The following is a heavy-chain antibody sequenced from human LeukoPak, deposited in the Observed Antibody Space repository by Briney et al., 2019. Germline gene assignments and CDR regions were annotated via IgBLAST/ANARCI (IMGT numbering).Heavy chain of an antibody. CDR1: GFTFSTYG. D-gene: IGHD3-10*01. Sequence: PGRSLGLSCAASGFTFSTYGMHWVRQAPGKGLEWVAVLSYDGSEKYYADSVKGRCTISRDNSKNTLYLQMNSLRAEDTAVYYCAKVGSSWGFGDYWGQGTLVTVSS. V-gene: IGHV3-30*18. CDR2: LSYDGSEK. CDR3: AKVGSSWGFGDY. J-gene: IGHJ4*02.